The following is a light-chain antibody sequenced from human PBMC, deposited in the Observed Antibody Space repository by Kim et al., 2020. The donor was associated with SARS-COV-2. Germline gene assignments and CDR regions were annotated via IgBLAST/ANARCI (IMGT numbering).Light chain of an antibody. J-gene: IGKJ4*01. CDR3: QQRSNWPLT. CDR2: DAS. Sequence: LYPGERATRTCRASQSVSSYLAWYQQKPGPAPRLLIYDASNRATGIPARFSGSGSGTDFTLTISSLEPEDFAVYYCQQRSNWPLTFGGGTKVDIK. V-gene: IGKV3-11*01. CDR1: QSVSSY.